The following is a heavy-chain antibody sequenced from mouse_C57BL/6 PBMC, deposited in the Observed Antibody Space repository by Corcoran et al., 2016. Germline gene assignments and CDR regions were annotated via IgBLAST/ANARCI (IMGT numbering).Heavy chain of an antibody. CDR2: INPYNGGT. D-gene: IGHD1-1*01. CDR1: GYTFTDYY. CDR3: ARGGDYYGSILYYAMDY. Sequence: EVQLQQSGPVLVKPGASVKMSCKASGYTFTDYYMNWVKQSHGKSLEWIGVINPYNGGTSYNQKFKGKATLTVDKSSSTAYMELNSLTSEDSAVYYCARGGDYYGSILYYAMDYWGQGTSVTVSS. J-gene: IGHJ4*01. V-gene: IGHV1-19*01.